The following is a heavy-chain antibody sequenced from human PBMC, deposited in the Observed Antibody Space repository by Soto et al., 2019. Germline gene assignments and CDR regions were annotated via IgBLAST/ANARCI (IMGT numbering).Heavy chain of an antibody. CDR3: ARINWGLSYYYGMDV. J-gene: IGHJ6*02. Sequence: SATQSLTYTVSGGYISSSSYYWGWIRQPPGKGLEWIGSIYYSGSTYYNPSLKSRVTISVDTSKNQFSLKLSSVTAADTAVYYCARINWGLSYYYGMDVWGQGTTVTVSS. V-gene: IGHV4-39*01. CDR1: GGYISSSSYY. D-gene: IGHD7-27*01. CDR2: IYYSGST.